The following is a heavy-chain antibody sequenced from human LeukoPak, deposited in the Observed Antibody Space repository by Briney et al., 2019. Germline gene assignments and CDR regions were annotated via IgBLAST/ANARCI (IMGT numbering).Heavy chain of an antibody. D-gene: IGHD5-24*01. J-gene: IGHJ3*02. CDR3: ARLSRDEKGYVFDI. V-gene: IGHV3-33*01. CDR2: IWNDGSHK. Sequence: PGGSLRLSCAASGFTFSSYGMHWVRQAPGRGLEWVAVIWNDGSHKYYADSVKGRFTISRDNSKNTLYLQMNSLRAEDTAVYYCARLSRDEKGYVFDIWGQGTMVTVSS. CDR1: GFTFSSYG.